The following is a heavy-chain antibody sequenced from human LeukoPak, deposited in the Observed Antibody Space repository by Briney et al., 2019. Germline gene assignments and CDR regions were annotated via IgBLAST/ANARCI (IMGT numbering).Heavy chain of an antibody. V-gene: IGHV3-23*01. CDR3: ARDRPNYYGSDGHYYRRDGDY. Sequence: GGSLRLSCAASGFTFSIYAMSWVRQAPGKGLQWVSSITSRGESTWYVGSVKGRFTITRDNSENTLYLQMHSLRAEDTAVYYCARDRPNYYGSDGHYYRRDGDYWGRGTLVSVSS. D-gene: IGHD3-22*01. J-gene: IGHJ4*02. CDR1: GFTFSIYA. CDR2: ITSRGEST.